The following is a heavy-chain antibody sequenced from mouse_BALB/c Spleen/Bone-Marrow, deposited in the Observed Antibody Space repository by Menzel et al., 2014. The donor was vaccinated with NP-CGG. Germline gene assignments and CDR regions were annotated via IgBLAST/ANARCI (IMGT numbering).Heavy chain of an antibody. J-gene: IGHJ4*01. V-gene: IGHV2-4-1*01. CDR2: IWSGGST. CDR1: GFSLTSYG. CDR3: ARNWGYGYLFYAMDY. D-gene: IGHD1-2*01. Sequence: QVQLKESGPGLVQPSQSLSITCTVSGFSLTSYGVHWVRQSPGKGLEWLGAIWSGGSTDYNAAFITRLSISKDNSKSQVFYKMNSQQADDTAIYYCARNWGYGYLFYAMDYWGQGTSVTVSS.